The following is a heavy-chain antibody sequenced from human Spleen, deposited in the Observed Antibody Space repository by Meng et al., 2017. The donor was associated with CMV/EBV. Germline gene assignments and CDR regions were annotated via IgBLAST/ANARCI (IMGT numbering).Heavy chain of an antibody. CDR1: GFTFSSYA. D-gene: IGHD2-2*01. Sequence: GESLKISCAASGFTFSSYAMSWVRQAPGKGLEWVSVIYSGGSSTYYADSVKGRFSISRDNSKNTLYLQMNSLRAEDTAVYYCARGKSIVVVQRTYYYGMDVWGQGTTVTVSS. CDR3: ARGKSIVVVQRTYYYGMDV. CDR2: IYSGGSST. J-gene: IGHJ6*02. V-gene: IGHV3-23*03.